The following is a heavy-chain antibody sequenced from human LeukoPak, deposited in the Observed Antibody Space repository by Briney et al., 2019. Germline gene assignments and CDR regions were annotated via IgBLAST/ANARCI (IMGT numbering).Heavy chain of an antibody. J-gene: IGHJ3*02. CDR1: GFTFSGSA. V-gene: IGHV3-73*01. CDR3: TRRQGIAAAGTGDAFDI. Sequence: PGGSLRLSCAASGFTFSGSAMHWARQASGKGLEWVGRIRSKANSYATAYAASVKGRFTISRDDSKNTAYLQMNSLKTEDTAVYYCTRRQGIAAAGTGDAFDIWGQGTMVTVSS. CDR2: IRSKANSYAT. D-gene: IGHD6-13*01.